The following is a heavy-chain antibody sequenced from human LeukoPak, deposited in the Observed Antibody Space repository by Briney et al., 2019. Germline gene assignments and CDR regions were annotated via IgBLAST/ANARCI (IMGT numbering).Heavy chain of an antibody. CDR2: IYYSGST. V-gene: IGHV4-39*01. D-gene: IGHD3-22*01. CDR3: ARQGSSAYYPLFY. Sequence: SETLSLTCTVSGGSISSSSYYWGWIRQPPGKGLEWIGSIYYSGSTYYNPSLKSRVTISVDTSKNQFSLKLNSVTAADTAVYYCARQGSSAYYPLFYWGQGTLVTVSS. CDR1: GGSISSSSYY. J-gene: IGHJ4*02.